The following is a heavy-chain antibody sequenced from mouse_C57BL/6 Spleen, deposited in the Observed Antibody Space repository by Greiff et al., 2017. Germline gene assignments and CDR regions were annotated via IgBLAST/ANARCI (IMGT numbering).Heavy chain of an antibody. Sequence: EVQLVESEGGLVQPGSSMKLSCTASGFTFSDSYMAWVRQVPEKGLEWVANINYDGSSTYYLDSLKSRFIISRDNAKTFLYLKMSSLKSEDTATYYCARDSTGQNYFDYWGQGTTLTVSS. V-gene: IGHV5-16*01. J-gene: IGHJ2*01. CDR3: ARDSTGQNYFDY. CDR1: GFTFSDSY. D-gene: IGHD4-1*01. CDR2: INYDGSST.